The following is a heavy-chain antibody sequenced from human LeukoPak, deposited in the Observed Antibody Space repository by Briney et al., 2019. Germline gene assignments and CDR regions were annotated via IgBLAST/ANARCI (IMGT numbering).Heavy chain of an antibody. D-gene: IGHD3-10*01. CDR2: ISVYTGNT. V-gene: IGHV1-18*01. J-gene: IGHJ4*02. CDR3: ARDIENHSPSGAYFDS. CDR1: GYTFTSYG. Sequence: ASVKVSCKASGYTFTSYGFSWVRQAPGQGLEWMGWISVYTGNTNYVQKFQDRVTLTTDTSTTTAYMELRSLRSADTAVYYCARDIENHSPSGAYFDSWGQGTLVTVSS.